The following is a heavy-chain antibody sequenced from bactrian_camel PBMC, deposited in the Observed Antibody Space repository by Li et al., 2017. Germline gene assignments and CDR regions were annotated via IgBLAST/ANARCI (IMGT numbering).Heavy chain of an antibody. J-gene: IGHJ4*01. V-gene: IGHV3-2*01. CDR2: IYTGDDKT. CDR1: AFTFTRDY. D-gene: IGHD1*01. Sequence: HVQLVESGGGLVQPGGSLRLSCAASAFTFTRDYMAWVRQAPGKGLEWMSSIYTGDDKTYYADSVKGRFTISKDSAKRMLYLQMNNLKPEDTAVYYCAGDGSVLYWSFYWGQGTQVTVS. CDR3: AGDGSVLYWSFY.